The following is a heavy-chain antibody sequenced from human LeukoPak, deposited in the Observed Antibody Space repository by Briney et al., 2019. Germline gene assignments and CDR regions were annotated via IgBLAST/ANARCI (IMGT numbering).Heavy chain of an antibody. D-gene: IGHD3-9*01. CDR1: GGSISSCY. V-gene: IGHV4-4*07. J-gene: IGHJ4*02. CDR3: ARISLTGYAPISGYFDY. CDR2: IYTSGST. Sequence: SETLSLTCTVSGGSISSCYWSWIRQPAGKGLEWIGRIYTSGSTNYNPSLKSRVTISVDTSKNQFSLQLSSVTAADTAVYYCARISLTGYAPISGYFDYWGQGTLVTVSS.